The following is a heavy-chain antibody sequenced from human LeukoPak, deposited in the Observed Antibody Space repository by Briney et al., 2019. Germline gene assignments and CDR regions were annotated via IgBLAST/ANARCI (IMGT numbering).Heavy chain of an antibody. CDR2: ISSSSSYT. Sequence: GGSLRLSCVVSGIPFSDYYMNWIRQAPGKGPEWISYISSSSSYTDYADSVKGRFTISRDNAKSALYLQLNSLRLEDTAVYYCAAGTAADFWGQGTLVTVSS. CDR3: AAGTAADF. J-gene: IGHJ4*02. D-gene: IGHD6-13*01. CDR1: GIPFSDYY. V-gene: IGHV3-11*03.